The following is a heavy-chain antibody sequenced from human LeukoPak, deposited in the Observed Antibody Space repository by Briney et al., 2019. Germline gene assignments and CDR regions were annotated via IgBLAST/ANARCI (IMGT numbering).Heavy chain of an antibody. CDR1: GFTFSSYA. CDR2: ISYDGSNK. CDR3: ARTVDTAMYY. Sequence: PGRSLRLSCAASGFTFSSYAMHWVRQAPGKRLEWVAVISYDGSNKYYADSVKGRFTISRDNSKNTLYLQMNSLRAEDTAVYYCARTVDTAMYYWGQGTLVTVSS. V-gene: IGHV3-30-3*01. J-gene: IGHJ4*02. D-gene: IGHD5-18*01.